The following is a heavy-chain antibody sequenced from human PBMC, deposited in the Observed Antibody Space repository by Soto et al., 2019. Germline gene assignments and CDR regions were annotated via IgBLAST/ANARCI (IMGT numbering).Heavy chain of an antibody. D-gene: IGHD3-3*01. V-gene: IGHV1-8*01. CDR2: MNPNSGNT. CDR1: GYTFTSYD. Sequence: ASVKVSCKASGYTFTSYDINWVRQATGQGLEWMGWMNPNSGNTGYAQKFQGRVTMTEDTSTDTAYMELSSLRSEDTAVYYCATDLSITIFGVVTLDAFDIWGQGTMVTVSS. J-gene: IGHJ3*02. CDR3: ATDLSITIFGVVTLDAFDI.